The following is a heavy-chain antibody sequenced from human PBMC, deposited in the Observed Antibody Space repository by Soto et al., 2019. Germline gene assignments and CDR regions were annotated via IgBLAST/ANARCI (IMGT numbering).Heavy chain of an antibody. V-gene: IGHV1-18*01. CDR3: ARVIAAAVDFDY. Sequence: QVQLVQSGAEVKKPGASVKVSFKPSGYNFTSYDISWVREAPGQGLEWMGWISAYNGNTNYAQKLQGRVTMTTDTSTSTAYMELRSLRSDDTAVYYCARVIAAAVDFDYWGQGTLVTVSS. J-gene: IGHJ4*02. CDR1: GYNFTSYD. CDR2: ISAYNGNT. D-gene: IGHD6-13*01.